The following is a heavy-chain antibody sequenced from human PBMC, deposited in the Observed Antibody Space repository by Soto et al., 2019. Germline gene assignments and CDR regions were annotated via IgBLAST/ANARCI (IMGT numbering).Heavy chain of an antibody. CDR3: VKGGNRGSGIDY. J-gene: IGHJ4*02. Sequence: VHLAQSGGVVVQPGGSLRLSCAASGFTFDDYPMHWVRQVPGKGLEWVSHISWDGVKTYYADSLRGRFTISRDNSKNSLYLEMRSLTTDDTAFYYRVKGGNRGSGIDYWGQGSLVTVSS. CDR2: ISWDGVKT. D-gene: IGHD3-10*01. V-gene: IGHV3-43*01. CDR1: GFTFDDYP.